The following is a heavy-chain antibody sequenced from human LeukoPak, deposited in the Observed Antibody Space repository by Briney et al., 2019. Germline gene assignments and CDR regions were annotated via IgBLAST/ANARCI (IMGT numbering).Heavy chain of an antibody. Sequence: PGGALRLSCAASGFNFISYWLHWVRQAPGKGLVWVSRINSDGNSTSYADSVKGRFTISRDNAKNTLDLQMNRVSAEDTAVYYCARDADFQAVDYWGQGTLVTVSS. CDR1: GFNFISYW. J-gene: IGHJ4*02. CDR2: INSDGNST. V-gene: IGHV3-74*01. D-gene: IGHD2-21*02. CDR3: ARDADFQAVDY.